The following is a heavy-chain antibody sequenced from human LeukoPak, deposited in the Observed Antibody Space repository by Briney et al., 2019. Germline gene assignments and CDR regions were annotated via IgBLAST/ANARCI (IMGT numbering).Heavy chain of an antibody. CDR3: ARVYRQLGAFDY. V-gene: IGHV4-61*02. D-gene: IGHD6-6*01. J-gene: IGHJ4*02. CDR1: GGSISSGSYY. Sequence: PSQTLSLTCTVSGGSISSGSYYWSWIRQPAGKGLEWIGRIYTSGSTNYNPSLKSRVTISVDTSKNQFSLKLSSVTAADTAVYYCARVYRQLGAFDYCGQGTLVTVSS. CDR2: IYTSGST.